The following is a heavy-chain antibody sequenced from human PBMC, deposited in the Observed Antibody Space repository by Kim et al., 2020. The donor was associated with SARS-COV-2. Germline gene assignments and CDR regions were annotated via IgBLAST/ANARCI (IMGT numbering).Heavy chain of an antibody. V-gene: IGHV3-33*06. CDR2: IWFDGTKK. D-gene: IGHD2-15*01. CDR1: GFNFSNYA. CDR3: AKRMDCSGGSCPAAFDT. J-gene: IGHJ3*02. Sequence: GGSLRLSCATSGFNFSNYAMHWVRQAPGKGLDWVALIWFDGTKKPFADSVKGRFTISRDNSRNTVSLQMSGLRVEDTALYYCAKRMDCSGGSCPAAFDTWGQGTMVTVSS.